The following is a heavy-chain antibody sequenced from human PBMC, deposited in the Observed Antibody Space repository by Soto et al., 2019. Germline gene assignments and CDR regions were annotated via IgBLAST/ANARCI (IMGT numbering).Heavy chain of an antibody. J-gene: IGHJ6*02. CDR2: IYNTGTT. CDR3: ARRSSFYYYGLEV. CDR1: GGSISGFY. V-gene: IGHV4-59*07. Sequence: QVQLQESGPGLVKPSDTLSLTCSVSGGSISGFYWGWVRQPPEKGLEWIGYIYNTGTTNYNPSHSCRVTISLDTSKNQVSLGLTSVTAADTAVYFCARRSSFYYYGLEVWGQGTTVSVSS.